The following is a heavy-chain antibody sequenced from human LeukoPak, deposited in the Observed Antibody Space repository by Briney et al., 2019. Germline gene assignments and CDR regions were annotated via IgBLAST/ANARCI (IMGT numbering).Heavy chain of an antibody. CDR3: ARGARVLGLRLYYYGMDV. CDR1: GYTFTSYG. CDR2: IGAYKGNT. J-gene: IGHJ6*04. V-gene: IGHV1-18*04. Sequence: ASVKVSCKASGYTFTSYGISWVRQAPGQGLEWMGWIGAYKGNTNYAQKLQGRVTMTTDTSTSTAYMELRSLRSDDTAVYYCARGARVLGLRLYYYGMDVWGKGTTVTVSS. D-gene: IGHD3-3*02.